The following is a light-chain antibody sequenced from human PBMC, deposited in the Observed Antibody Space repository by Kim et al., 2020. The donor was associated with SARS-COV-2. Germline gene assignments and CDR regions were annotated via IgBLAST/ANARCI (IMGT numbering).Light chain of an antibody. Sequence: GQQVTISRSGSSSNIANNHVAWYQQVPGTAPKLLIYDNDQRPSGISDRFAGSKSGTSATLGITGLQTGDEADYHCGTWDNSLSAVVFGGGTKLTVL. V-gene: IGLV1-51*01. CDR1: SSNIANNH. CDR2: DND. CDR3: GTWDNSLSAVV. J-gene: IGLJ2*01.